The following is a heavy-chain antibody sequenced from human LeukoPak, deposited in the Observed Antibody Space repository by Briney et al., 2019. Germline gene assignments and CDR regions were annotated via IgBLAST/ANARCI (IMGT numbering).Heavy chain of an antibody. J-gene: IGHJ4*02. V-gene: IGHV1-2*06. CDR3: ARVFYDSSGPFDY. Sequence: APVKVSCKASGYTFTGYYMHWVRQAPGQGLEWMGRINPNSGGTNYAQKFQGRVTMTRDTSISTAYMELSRLRSDDTAVYYCARVFYDSSGPFDYWGQGTLVTVSS. D-gene: IGHD3-22*01. CDR2: INPNSGGT. CDR1: GYTFTGYY.